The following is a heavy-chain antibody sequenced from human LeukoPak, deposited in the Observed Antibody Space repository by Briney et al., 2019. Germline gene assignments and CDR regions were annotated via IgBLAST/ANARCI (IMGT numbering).Heavy chain of an antibody. CDR3: ARQRADYYYYYVDV. J-gene: IGHJ6*03. CDR1: GGSINTANYY. V-gene: IGHV4-39*01. CDR2: IYYSETT. Sequence: PSETLSLTCTVSGGSINTANYYWGWLRQPPGKGLEWIGSIYYSETTYDNPSLKSRVTISIETSKNQFTLRLSSVTASDTAVYYCARQRADYYYYYVDVWGEGTTVAVS.